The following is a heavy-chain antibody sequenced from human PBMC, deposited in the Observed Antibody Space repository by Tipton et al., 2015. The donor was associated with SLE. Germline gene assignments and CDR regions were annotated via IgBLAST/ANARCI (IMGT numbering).Heavy chain of an antibody. J-gene: IGHJ4*02. D-gene: IGHD6-19*01. CDR3: AGGWGWLIDY. CDR2: ISMVGTTI. CDR1: WFKFHGYT. Sequence: SLRLSCEDSWFKFHGYTMNWVPQAPGKGLEWLSYISMVGTTIYSSDTVKGRFATSRDNAKNALYLQMNSLRVEDTAVYYCAGGWGWLIDYWGQGTLVTVSS. V-gene: IGHV3-48*01.